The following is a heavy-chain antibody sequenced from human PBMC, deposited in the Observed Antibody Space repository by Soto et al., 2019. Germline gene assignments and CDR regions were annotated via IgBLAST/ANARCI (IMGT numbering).Heavy chain of an antibody. CDR2: INPSGGST. J-gene: IGHJ6*02. V-gene: IGHV1-46*02. D-gene: IGHD2-15*01. CDR1: GYTFNSYY. Sequence: ASVKVSCKASGYTFNSYYMHWVRRAPGQGLEWMGIINPSGGSTSYAQKFQGRVTMTRDTSTSTVYMELSSLRSEDTAVYYCASGYCSGGSCYSYYYGMDVWGQGTTVTVSS. CDR3: ASGYCSGGSCYSYYYGMDV.